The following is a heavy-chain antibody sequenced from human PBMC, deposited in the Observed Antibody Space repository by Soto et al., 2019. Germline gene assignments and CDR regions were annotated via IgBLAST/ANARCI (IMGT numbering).Heavy chain of an antibody. CDR1: GGSISSGDYY. J-gene: IGHJ4*02. Sequence: SETLSLTCTVSGGSISSGDYYWSWIRQPPGKGLEWIGYIYYSGSTYYNPSLKSRVTISVDTSKNQFSLKLSSVTAADTAVYYCARDSSGCSGGSCYDYWGQGTLVTVSS. CDR3: ARDSSGCSGGSCYDY. CDR2: IYYSGST. D-gene: IGHD2-15*01. V-gene: IGHV4-30-4*01.